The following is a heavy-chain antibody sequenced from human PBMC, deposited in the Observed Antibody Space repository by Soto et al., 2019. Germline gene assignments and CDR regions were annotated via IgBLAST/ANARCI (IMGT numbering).Heavy chain of an antibody. Sequence: QVQLVESGGGVVQPGRSLRLSSAASGFTFSSYGMHWVRQATGKGLEWVAVISYDGSNKYYADSVKGRFTISRDNSKNQLYLQMNSLRAEDTAGYYCAKDHYYDSSGYFSGDYWGQGTLVTVSS. CDR3: AKDHYYDSSGYFSGDY. CDR1: GFTFSSYG. CDR2: ISYDGSNK. D-gene: IGHD3-22*01. J-gene: IGHJ4*02. V-gene: IGHV3-30*18.